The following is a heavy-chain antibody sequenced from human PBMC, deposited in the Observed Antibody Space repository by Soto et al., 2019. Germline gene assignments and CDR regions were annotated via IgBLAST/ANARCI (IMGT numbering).Heavy chain of an antibody. Sequence: EVQLVESGGGLVQPGGSLRLPCAASGFTSSNYWMNWVRLVPGKGLVWVSRINLDGSSTTYADSVKGRFTISRDNAKNMLYLQMNSLRVDDTAVYHCARGGAAPGTLDNRGQGTLVTVSS. CDR2: INLDGSST. V-gene: IGHV3-74*01. D-gene: IGHD6-13*01. J-gene: IGHJ4*02. CDR1: GFTSSNYW. CDR3: ARGGAAPGTLDN.